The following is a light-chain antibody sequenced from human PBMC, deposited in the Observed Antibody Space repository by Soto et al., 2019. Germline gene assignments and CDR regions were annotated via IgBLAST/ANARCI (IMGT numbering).Light chain of an antibody. CDR2: GAS. CDR3: QQYNNWPLT. V-gene: IGKV3-15*01. Sequence: EIVMTQSPATLSVSPGERATLSCRASQTVSSNLAWYQQKPGQAPRLLIYGASTRATGIPARFSGSGSGTEFTLTILSLQSEDFAVYYCQQYNNWPLTFGGGTKVDIK. CDR1: QTVSSN. J-gene: IGKJ4*01.